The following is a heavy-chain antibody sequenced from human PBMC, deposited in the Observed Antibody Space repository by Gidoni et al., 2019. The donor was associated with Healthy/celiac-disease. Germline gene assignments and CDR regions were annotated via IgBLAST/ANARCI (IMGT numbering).Heavy chain of an antibody. CDR3: AKDGGVEMATISSFDY. CDR1: GFTFSSYG. J-gene: IGHJ4*02. D-gene: IGHD5-12*01. Sequence: QVQLVESGGGVVQPGRSLRLSCAASGFTFSSYGMHWVRQAPGKGLEGVAVISYDGSNKYYADSVKGRFTISRDNSKNTLYLQMNSLRAEDTAVYYCAKDGGVEMATISSFDYWGQGTLVTVSS. V-gene: IGHV3-30*18. CDR2: ISYDGSNK.